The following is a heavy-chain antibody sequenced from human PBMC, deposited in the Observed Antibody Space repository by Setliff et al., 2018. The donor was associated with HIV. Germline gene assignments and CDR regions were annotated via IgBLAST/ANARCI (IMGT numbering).Heavy chain of an antibody. Sequence: LSLTCTIYGGSFSGNHWSWIRQSPGNGLEWIGEVLYNGGTRYNPSLENRVSMSVDTSKNQFSLKLLSVTAADTAVYYCRVWILRDTSDIWGQGTVVTVSS. J-gene: IGHJ3*02. V-gene: IGHV4-34*12. D-gene: IGHD1-1*01. CDR1: GGSFSGNH. CDR2: VLYNGGT. CDR3: RVWILRDTSDI.